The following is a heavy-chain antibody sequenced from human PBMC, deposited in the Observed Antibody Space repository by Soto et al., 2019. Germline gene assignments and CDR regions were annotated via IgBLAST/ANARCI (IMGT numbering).Heavy chain of an antibody. V-gene: IGHV4-31*03. CDR1: GGSISSGGYY. Sequence: SETLSLTCTVSGGSISSGGYYWSWVRQHPGKGLEWIGYIYYSGSTYYNPSLKSRVTISVDTSKNQFSLKLSSVTAADTAVYYCARDTGHPEGSYDAFDIWGQGTMVTVSS. CDR2: IYYSGST. CDR3: ARDTGHPEGSYDAFDI. D-gene: IGHD3-10*01. J-gene: IGHJ3*02.